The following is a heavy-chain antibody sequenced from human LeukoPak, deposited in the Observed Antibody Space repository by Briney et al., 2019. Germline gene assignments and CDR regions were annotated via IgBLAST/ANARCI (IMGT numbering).Heavy chain of an antibody. CDR1: GYSFTSYW. Sequence: GESLKISCKGSGYSFTSYWIGWVRQMPGKVLEWMGIIYPGDSGTRYSPSFQGQVTISADKSISTAYLQWSSLKASDTAMYYCARSLARYCSSTSCYRGVWFDPWGQGTLVTVSS. D-gene: IGHD2-2*01. CDR2: IYPGDSGT. CDR3: ARSLARYCSSTSCYRGVWFDP. V-gene: IGHV5-51*01. J-gene: IGHJ5*02.